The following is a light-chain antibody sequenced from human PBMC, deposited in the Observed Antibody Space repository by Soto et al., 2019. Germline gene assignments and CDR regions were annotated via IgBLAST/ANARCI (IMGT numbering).Light chain of an antibody. V-gene: IGKV3-20*01. CDR2: VAS. Sequence: EIVWTQSPGTLSFSPGERATLSCRASQSVSSSYLAWYQQKPGQAPRLLIYVASSRATGIPDRFSGSGSGTDFTLTISRLEPEDFAVYYCQQYGSSPWTFGQGTKVEIK. CDR1: QSVSSSY. J-gene: IGKJ1*01. CDR3: QQYGSSPWT.